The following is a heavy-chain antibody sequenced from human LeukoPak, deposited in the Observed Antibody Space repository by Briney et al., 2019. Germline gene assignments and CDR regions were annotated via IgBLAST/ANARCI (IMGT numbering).Heavy chain of an antibody. CDR3: ARDAGEGYSSGWYYFDC. J-gene: IGHJ4*02. CDR1: GYTFTSYY. Sequence: ASVKVSCKASGYTFTSYYMHWVRQAPGQGLEWMGMINPCGGSTSYAQKFQGRVTMTRDTSTSTVYMELSSLRSEDTAVYYCARDAGEGYSSGWYYFDCGSQGTLVTVSS. D-gene: IGHD6-19*01. V-gene: IGHV1-46*01. CDR2: INPCGGST.